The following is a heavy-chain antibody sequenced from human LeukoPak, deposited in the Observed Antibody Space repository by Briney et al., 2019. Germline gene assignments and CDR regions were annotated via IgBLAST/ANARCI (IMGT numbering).Heavy chain of an antibody. V-gene: IGHV1-18*01. D-gene: IGHD3-16*02. CDR1: GYTFTSYG. J-gene: IGHJ4*02. CDR3: ARGQVHDYVWGSYRYPFDY. CDR2: ISAYNGNT. Sequence: GASVKVSCKASGYTFTSYGISWVRQAPGQGLEWMGWISAYNGNTNYAQKLQGRVTMTTDTSTSTAYMELRSLRSDDTAVYYCARGQVHDYVWGSYRYPFDYWGQGTLVTVSS.